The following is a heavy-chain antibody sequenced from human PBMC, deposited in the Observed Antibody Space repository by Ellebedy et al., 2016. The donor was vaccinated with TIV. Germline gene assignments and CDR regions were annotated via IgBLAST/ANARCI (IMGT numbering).Heavy chain of an antibody. CDR2: ITESGSAT. V-gene: IGHV3-23*01. Sequence: GESLKISCAASGFTFRKYSMTWVRQAPGKGLEWVSSITESGSATYQPDSVKGRFTVSRDNSKNTRYLQMNSLRAEDTAVYYCATERGAYSGSGQAFDYWGQGTLVTVSS. CDR1: GFTFRKYS. D-gene: IGHD3-10*01. CDR3: ATERGAYSGSGQAFDY. J-gene: IGHJ4*02.